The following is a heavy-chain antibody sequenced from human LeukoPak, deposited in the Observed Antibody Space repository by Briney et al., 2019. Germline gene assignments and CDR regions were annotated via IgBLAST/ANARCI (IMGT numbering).Heavy chain of an antibody. CDR3: ARGGWVVTGSHDY. D-gene: IGHD4-23*01. CDR1: GYSISSGYY. J-gene: IGHJ4*02. V-gene: IGHV4-34*01. CDR2: INRSGST. Sequence: PSETLSLTCAVSGYSISSGYYWSWIRQPPGKGLEWIGEINRSGSTNYNPSLKSRVTISVDTSKNQFSLKLSSVTAADTAVYYCARGGWVVTGSHDYWGQGTLVTVSS.